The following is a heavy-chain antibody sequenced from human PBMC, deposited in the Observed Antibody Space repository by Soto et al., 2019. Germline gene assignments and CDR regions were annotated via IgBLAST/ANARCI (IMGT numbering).Heavy chain of an antibody. Sequence: GESLKISCKAIGYTFTNYWIGWVRQTPGKGLEWMGIIFPGDSDTRYNPSFEGQVTVSADESISTAYLQWNTLKASDTTMYYCVRPNFGALTHFDFWGQGTLVTVSS. V-gene: IGHV5-51*01. J-gene: IGHJ4*02. CDR1: GYTFTNYW. CDR3: VRPNFGALTHFDF. D-gene: IGHD3-16*01. CDR2: IFPGDSDT.